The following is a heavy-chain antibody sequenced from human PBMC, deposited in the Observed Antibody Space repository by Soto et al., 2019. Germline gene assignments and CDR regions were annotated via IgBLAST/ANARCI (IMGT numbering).Heavy chain of an antibody. D-gene: IGHD6-19*01. CDR2: VYYSGST. CDR1: GGSISSSSYY. V-gene: IGHV4-39*01. J-gene: IGHJ4*02. CDR3: ARHPIAVSDFDY. Sequence: QLQLQESGPGLVKPSETLSLTCTVSGGSISSSSYYWGWIRQTPGKGLEWIGSVYYSGSTYYNPSLKSRVTISIHTSKNHFSLKLGSVTAADTSVYYCARHPIAVSDFDYWGQGTLVTVSS.